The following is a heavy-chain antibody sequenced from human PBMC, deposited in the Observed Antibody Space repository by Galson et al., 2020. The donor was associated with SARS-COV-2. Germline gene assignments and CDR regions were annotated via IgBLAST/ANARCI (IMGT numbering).Heavy chain of an antibody. CDR2: ISGTGNTI. Sequence: GESMKISCAASGFTFNSYEMNWVRKAPGKGLEWVSYISGTGNTIYYADSVKGRFTVSRDNAKNSLYLQLNSLRAEDTAVYYCARETYTIVALAYYFDYWGQGTLVTVSS. D-gene: IGHD6-13*01. J-gene: IGHJ4*02. CDR3: ARETYTIVALAYYFDY. V-gene: IGHV3-48*03. CDR1: GFTFNSYE.